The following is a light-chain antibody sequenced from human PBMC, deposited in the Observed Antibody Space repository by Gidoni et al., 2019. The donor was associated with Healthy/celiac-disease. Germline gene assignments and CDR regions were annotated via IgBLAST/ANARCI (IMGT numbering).Light chain of an antibody. CDR1: SSNIGAGYD. J-gene: IGLJ3*02. Sequence: QSVLTQPPSVSGAPGQRVTISCTGSSSNIGAGYDVHWYQQLPGTAPKLLMYGNRHRPSGVPDRFSGSKSGTSASLAITGLQADDEADYYCQSYDSSLRGVFGGGTKLTVL. V-gene: IGLV1-40*01. CDR2: GNR. CDR3: QSYDSSLRGV.